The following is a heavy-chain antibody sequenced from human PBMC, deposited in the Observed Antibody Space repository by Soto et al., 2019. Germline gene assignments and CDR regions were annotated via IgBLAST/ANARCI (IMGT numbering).Heavy chain of an antibody. J-gene: IGHJ5*02. D-gene: IGHD2-2*01. CDR3: ARGGFCTSTTCRVGNWFDP. CDR2: INHRGST. V-gene: IGHV4-34*01. CDR1: GGSFSGYY. Sequence: ETLSLTCVVYGGSFSGYYWSWIRQSPGKGLEWIGGINHRGSTNYNPSLESRVTISVDTSKNQFSLKLPSVTAADTAMYYCARGGFCTSTTCRVGNWFDPWGQGTLVTVSS.